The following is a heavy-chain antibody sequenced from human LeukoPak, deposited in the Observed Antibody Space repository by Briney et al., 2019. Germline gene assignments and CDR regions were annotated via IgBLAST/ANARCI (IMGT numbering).Heavy chain of an antibody. V-gene: IGHV4-34*01. Sequence: SETLSLTCAVYGGXFSGYYCSWIRQPPGKGQEWIGEINHSGSTNYNPSLKSRVTISVDTSKNQFSLKLSSVTAADTAVYYCASRYKYYYDSSGFWFDPWGQGTLVTVSS. CDR2: INHSGST. J-gene: IGHJ5*02. CDR3: ASRYKYYYDSSGFWFDP. CDR1: GGXFSGYY. D-gene: IGHD3-22*01.